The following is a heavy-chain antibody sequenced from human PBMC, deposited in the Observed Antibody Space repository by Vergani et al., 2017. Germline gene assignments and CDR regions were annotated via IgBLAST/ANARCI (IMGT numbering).Heavy chain of an antibody. Sequence: QVQLQQWGAGLLKPSETLSLTCTVSGGSISSSSYYWGWIRQPPGKGLEWIGSIYYSGSTYYNPSLKSRVTISVDTSKNQFSLKLSSVTAADTAVYYCAREGSRYSSGGLNYMDVWGKGTTVTVSS. CDR3: AREGSRYSSGGLNYMDV. CDR1: GGSISSSSYY. V-gene: IGHV4-39*07. J-gene: IGHJ6*03. D-gene: IGHD6-25*01. CDR2: IYYSGST.